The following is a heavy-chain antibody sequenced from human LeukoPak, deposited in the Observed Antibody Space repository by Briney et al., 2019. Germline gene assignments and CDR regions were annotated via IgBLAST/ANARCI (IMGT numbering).Heavy chain of an antibody. CDR1: GFTFSSYV. V-gene: IGHV3-21*01. CDR3: ARLGYCSGGSCSSFDY. CDR2: ISSGSTYI. Sequence: KPGGSLRLSCAASGFTFSSYVMNWVRQAPGKGLEWASSISSGSTYIYYADSVKGRFTISRDNAKNSLYLQMNSLRAEDTAVYYCARLGYCSGGSCSSFDYWGQGTLVTVSS. D-gene: IGHD2-15*01. J-gene: IGHJ4*02.